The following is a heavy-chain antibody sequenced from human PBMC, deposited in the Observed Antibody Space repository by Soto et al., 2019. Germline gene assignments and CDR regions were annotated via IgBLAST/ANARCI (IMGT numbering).Heavy chain of an antibody. J-gene: IGHJ3*01. CDR3: ARLPGVRGVFDGFNV. CDR1: GYSFAGYW. Sequence: GESLKISCKGSGYSFAGYWIGWVRQMPGKGLDWMGVIYPGDSDTRYSPSFHGQVTISADKSISTAYLQWSSLKASDTAMYFCARLPGVRGVFDGFNVWCPGTMVTV. V-gene: IGHV5-51*01. D-gene: IGHD3-10*01. CDR2: IYPGDSDT.